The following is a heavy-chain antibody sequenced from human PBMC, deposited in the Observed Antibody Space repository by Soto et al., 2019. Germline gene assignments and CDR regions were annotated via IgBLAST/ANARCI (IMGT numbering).Heavy chain of an antibody. CDR2: ISTYNGNT. D-gene: IGHD6-13*01. V-gene: IGHV1-18*01. J-gene: IGHJ4*02. CDR1: GYTFTSYG. Sequence: QVQLVQSGAEVKKPGASVKVSCKASGYTFTSYGITWVRQAPGQGLEWMGWISTYNGNTNYAQKLQGSVTMTTYTSTSTAYMELRSLRSDDTAVYYCARTDSRPQDFDYWGQGTLVTVSS. CDR3: ARTDSRPQDFDY.